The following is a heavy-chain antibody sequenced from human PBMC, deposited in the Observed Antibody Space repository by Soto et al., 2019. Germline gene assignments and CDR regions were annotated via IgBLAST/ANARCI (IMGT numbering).Heavy chain of an antibody. CDR3: AKNQGVELVPLATVDWFDP. J-gene: IGHJ5*02. D-gene: IGHD1-26*01. V-gene: IGHV3-74*01. CDR2: ISGDMSST. Sequence: PGGSLRLSCAASGFSFSDYWMHWVRQVPGKGLVWVSRISGDMSSTNYADSVKGRFTISRDNSKSTVYLELNNLSAEDTAVYHCAKNQGVELVPLATVDWFDPWGQGSVVTVSS. CDR1: GFSFSDYW.